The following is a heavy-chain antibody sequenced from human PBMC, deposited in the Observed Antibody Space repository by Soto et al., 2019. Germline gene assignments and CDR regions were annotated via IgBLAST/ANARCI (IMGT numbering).Heavy chain of an antibody. J-gene: IGHJ5*02. CDR2: IYYSGST. Sequence: PSETLSLTCTVSGGSISSYYWSWIRQPPGKGLEWIGYIYYSGSTNYNPSLKSRVTISVDTSKNQFSLKLSSVTAADTAVYYCARNGDYGDYDNWSDPWGQGTLVTVSS. D-gene: IGHD4-17*01. CDR3: ARNGDYGDYDNWSDP. V-gene: IGHV4-59*01. CDR1: GGSISSYY.